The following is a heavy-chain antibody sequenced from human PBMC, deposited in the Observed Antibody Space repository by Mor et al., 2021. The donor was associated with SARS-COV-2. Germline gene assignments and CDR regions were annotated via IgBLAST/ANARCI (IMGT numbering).Heavy chain of an antibody. J-gene: IGHJ4*01. Sequence: SSFDMHWVRQAPGKGLEWVAAISYAGSNQNYAVSVKGRFSISRDNSKNTLNLQMNSLRAEDSAVYYCARGVYKSSSDFGYW. CDR3: ARGVYKSSSDFGY. CDR2: ISYAGSNQ. V-gene: IGHV3-30*04. CDR1: SSFD. D-gene: IGHD3-10*01.